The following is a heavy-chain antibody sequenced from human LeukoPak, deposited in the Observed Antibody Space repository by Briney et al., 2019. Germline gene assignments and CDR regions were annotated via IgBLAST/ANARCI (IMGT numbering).Heavy chain of an antibody. J-gene: IGHJ4*02. CDR1: GFTFSSYA. CDR3: ARGGIATSYY. CDR2: ISYDGSNK. D-gene: IGHD6-13*01. Sequence: GSLRLSCAASGFTFSSYAMHWVRQAPGKGLEWVAVISYDGSNKYYADSVKGRFTISRDNAKNSLYLQMNSLRAEDAAVYYCARGGIATSYYWGQGTLVTVSS. V-gene: IGHV3-30*04.